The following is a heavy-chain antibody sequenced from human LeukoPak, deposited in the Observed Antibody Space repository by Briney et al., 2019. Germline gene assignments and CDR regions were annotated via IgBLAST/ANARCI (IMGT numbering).Heavy chain of an antibody. J-gene: IGHJ4*02. D-gene: IGHD3-10*01. CDR1: GFIFSNHW. V-gene: IGHV3-74*01. Sequence: PGGSPRLSCAASGFIFSNHWMHWVRQAPGKGLVWVSRINSDGSKINYADSVKGRFTISRDNAKNSLHLQMNSLRAEDTAVYYCARKLWFGEPCCYFDYWGQGTLVTVSS. CDR2: INSDGSKI. CDR3: ARKLWFGEPCCYFDY.